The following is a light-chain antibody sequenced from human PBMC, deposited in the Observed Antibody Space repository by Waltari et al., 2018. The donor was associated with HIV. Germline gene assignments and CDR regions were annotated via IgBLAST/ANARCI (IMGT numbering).Light chain of an antibody. J-gene: IGLJ2*01. Sequence: QSALTPPSSVSGSPGQSTPISCPGTRRDVGAYNLLSWYQQNPGTAPNLMIFEVTKRPSGVSDRFSGSRSGNTASLTISGLQAEDEGDYHCCSYTGTGVVFGGGTKLTVL. CDR2: EVT. V-gene: IGLV2-23*02. CDR3: CSYTGTGVV. CDR1: RRDVGAYNL.